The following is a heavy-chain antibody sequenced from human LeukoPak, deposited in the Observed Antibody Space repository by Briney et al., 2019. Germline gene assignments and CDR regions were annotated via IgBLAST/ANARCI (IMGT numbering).Heavy chain of an antibody. J-gene: IGHJ3*02. V-gene: IGHV3-21*01. CDR3: ARPYYYGSGSFSDSAFDI. CDR1: GFNFIDNS. Sequence: GGSLRLSCVGSGFNFIDNSMHWVRQAPGKGLEWVSSISSGNTYIHYRDSVKGRFTISRDNAKNSLYLQMNSLRAEDTAVYYCARPYYYGSGSFSDSAFDIWGQGTMVTVSS. D-gene: IGHD3-10*01. CDR2: ISSGNTYI.